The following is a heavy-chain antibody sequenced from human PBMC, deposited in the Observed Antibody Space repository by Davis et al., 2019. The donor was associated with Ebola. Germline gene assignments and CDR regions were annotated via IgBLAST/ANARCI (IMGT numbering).Heavy chain of an antibody. CDR3: ARDLGGYCSGGSCYTRYYYYYYGMDV. CDR2: IYHSGST. D-gene: IGHD2-15*01. J-gene: IGHJ6*02. Sequence: MPSETLSLTCAVSGGSISSSNWWSWVRQPPGKGLAWIGEIYHSGSTNYNPSLKSRVTISVDKSKNQFSLKLSSVTAADTAVYYCARDLGGYCSGGSCYTRYYYYYYGMDVWGQGTTVTVSS. V-gene: IGHV4-4*02. CDR1: GGSISSSNW.